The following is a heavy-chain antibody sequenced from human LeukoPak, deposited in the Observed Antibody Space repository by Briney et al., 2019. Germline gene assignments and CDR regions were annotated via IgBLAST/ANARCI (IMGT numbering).Heavy chain of an antibody. Sequence: SETLSLTCTVSGGSISSYYWSWIRQPAGKGLEWIGRIYTSGSTNYNPSLKSRVTMSVDTSKNQFSLKLSSVTAADTAVYYCARDQCSSTSCYISYWGQGTLVTVSS. D-gene: IGHD2-2*02. CDR2: IYTSGST. CDR1: GGSISSYY. J-gene: IGHJ4*02. V-gene: IGHV4-4*07. CDR3: ARDQCSSTSCYISY.